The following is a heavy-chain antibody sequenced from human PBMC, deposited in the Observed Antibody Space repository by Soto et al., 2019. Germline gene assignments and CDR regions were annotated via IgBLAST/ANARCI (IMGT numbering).Heavy chain of an antibody. D-gene: IGHD6-19*01. CDR2: IKSKTDGGAT. CDR3: SRQISHSSGFDY. J-gene: IGHJ4*02. V-gene: IGHV3-15*07. Sequence: LRLSCAASGFTFINAWMTWVRQAPGQGLEWLGRIKSKTDGGATDYAAPVKGRFTISRDDSENTLHLQIDSLKTEDTAVYYCSRQISHSSGFDYWGQGTLVTVSS. CDR1: GFTFINAW.